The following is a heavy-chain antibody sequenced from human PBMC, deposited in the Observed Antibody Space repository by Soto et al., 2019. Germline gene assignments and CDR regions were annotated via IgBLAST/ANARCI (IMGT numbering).Heavy chain of an antibody. Sequence: SLRLSCAASGFTFSSYSMNWVRQAPGKWLEWVSSISSCSSYIYYADSVKGRFTISRDNAKNSLYLQMNSLRAEDTAVYYCAKAPEYYYDSSGYYPFDYWGQGTLVTVSS. CDR1: GFTFSSYS. D-gene: IGHD3-22*01. J-gene: IGHJ4*02. CDR2: ISSCSSYI. V-gene: IGHV3-21*01. CDR3: AKAPEYYYDSSGYYPFDY.